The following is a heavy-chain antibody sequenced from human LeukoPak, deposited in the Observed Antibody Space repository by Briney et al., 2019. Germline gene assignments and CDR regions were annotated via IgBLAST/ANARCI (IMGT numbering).Heavy chain of an antibody. D-gene: IGHD3-22*01. CDR1: GGSISSGGYY. CDR3: ARGYYYDSSGYLS. CDR2: IYYSGST. Sequence: TLSLTCPVSGGSISSGGYYWSWIRQHPGKGLEWIGYIYYSGSTYYNPPLKSRVTISVDTSKNQFSLKLSSVTAADTAVYYCARGYYYDSSGYLSWGQGTLVTVSS. J-gene: IGHJ5*02. V-gene: IGHV4-31*03.